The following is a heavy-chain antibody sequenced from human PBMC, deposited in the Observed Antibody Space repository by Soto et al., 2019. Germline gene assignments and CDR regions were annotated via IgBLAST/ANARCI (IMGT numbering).Heavy chain of an antibody. CDR2: INSGGNST. Sequence: EVQLVESGGGLVQPGGSLRLSCAASGFTFSSYWMHWVRQAPGEGLVWVARINSGGNSTSYADSVKGRFTISRDNAKNTLYLQMNSLGAEDTAVYYCARVVSWYNWFDPWGQGTLVTVSS. V-gene: IGHV3-74*01. CDR3: ARVVSWYNWFDP. D-gene: IGHD1-20*01. CDR1: GFTFSSYW. J-gene: IGHJ5*02.